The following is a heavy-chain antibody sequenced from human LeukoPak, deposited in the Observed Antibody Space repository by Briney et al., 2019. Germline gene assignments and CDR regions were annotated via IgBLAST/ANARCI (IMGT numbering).Heavy chain of an antibody. J-gene: IGHJ4*02. Sequence: ASVKVSCKAFGYTFTSYGISWVRQAPGQGLEWMGWISAYNGNTNYAQKLQGRVTMTTDTSTSTAYMELRSLRSDDTAVYYCARDGSIIEWELLRANFDYWGQGTLVTVSS. V-gene: IGHV1-18*01. CDR2: ISAYNGNT. CDR1: GYTFTSYG. D-gene: IGHD1-26*01. CDR3: ARDGSIIEWELLRANFDY.